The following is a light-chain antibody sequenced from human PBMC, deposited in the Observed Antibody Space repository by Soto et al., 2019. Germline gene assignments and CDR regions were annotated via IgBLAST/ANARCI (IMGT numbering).Light chain of an antibody. CDR3: CSHAGNNNYV. Sequence: QSALTQPPSASGSPGQSVAISCTGTSRDVGGQNYVSWFQQYPGKAPKLLIYAVSNRPSGVPYRFSGSKSGNTASLTISGLRAEDEADYFCCSHAGNNNYVFGTGT. V-gene: IGLV2-8*01. CDR2: AVS. J-gene: IGLJ1*01. CDR1: SRDVGGQNY.